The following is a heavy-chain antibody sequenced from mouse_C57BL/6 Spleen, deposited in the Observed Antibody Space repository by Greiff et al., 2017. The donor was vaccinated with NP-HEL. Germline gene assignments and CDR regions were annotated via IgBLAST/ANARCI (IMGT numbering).Heavy chain of an antibody. V-gene: IGHV5-4*01. CDR3: ARDREYSFDV. CDR1: GFTFSSYA. J-gene: IGHJ1*03. Sequence: EVKVVESGGGLVKPGGSLKLSCAASGFTFSSYAMSWVRQTPEKRLEWVATISDGGSYTYYPDNVKGRFTISRDNAKNNLYLQMSHLKSEDTAMYYCARDREYSFDVWGTGTTVTVSS. CDR2: ISDGGSYT. D-gene: IGHD5-1*01.